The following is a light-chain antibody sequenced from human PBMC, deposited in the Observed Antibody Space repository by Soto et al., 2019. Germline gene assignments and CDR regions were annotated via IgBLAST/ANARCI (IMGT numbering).Light chain of an antibody. CDR3: QQYKVYPYT. CDR2: DVS. V-gene: IGKV1-5*01. J-gene: IGKJ2*01. CDR1: QRLTDR. Sequence: DIQITQSPSTLSAAIGVRVTLTFRARQRLTDRLAWYQQKPGRPPKLLIYDVSILESGVPSRFSGSESGTDFTLTISSLRPDDFATFYCQQYKVYPYTFGQGTRLDI.